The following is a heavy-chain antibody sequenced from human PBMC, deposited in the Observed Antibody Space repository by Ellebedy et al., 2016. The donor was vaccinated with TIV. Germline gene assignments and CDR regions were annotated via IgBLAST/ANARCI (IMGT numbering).Heavy chain of an antibody. J-gene: IGHJ4*02. D-gene: IGHD6-19*01. V-gene: IGHV3-11*01. Sequence: PGGSLRLSCAASGFTFNDYYMAWVRRAPGKGLEWISYISTSGSLIYYADSVKGRFTISRDNAKNSVYLQIDSLRAEDTAVYYCAASEYMSGWSAIDYWGQGTLVTVSS. CDR3: AASEYMSGWSAIDY. CDR1: GFTFNDYY. CDR2: ISTSGSLI.